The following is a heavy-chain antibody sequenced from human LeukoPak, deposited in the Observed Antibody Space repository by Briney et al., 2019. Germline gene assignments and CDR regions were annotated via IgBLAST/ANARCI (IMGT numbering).Heavy chain of an antibody. CDR1: GYTFNSHG. V-gene: IGHV1-18*04. CDR3: ARDPSNTSGWKTWFDP. J-gene: IGHJ5*02. CDR2: ISAYNGDT. Sequence: ASVKVFCKASGYTFNSHGISWVRQAPGQGLEWMGWISAYNGDTNFAQKFQGRVTLTTDRTTSTAYLELRSLRSDDTAVYYCARDPSNTSGWKTWFDPWGQGTLVTVSS. D-gene: IGHD6-19*01.